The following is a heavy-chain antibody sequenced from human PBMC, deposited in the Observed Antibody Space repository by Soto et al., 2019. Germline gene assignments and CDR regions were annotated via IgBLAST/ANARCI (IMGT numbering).Heavy chain of an antibody. CDR2: ISAYDGNT. J-gene: IGHJ6*02. D-gene: IGHD3-16*02. CDR3: ARDQNNYDYVWRTYRYKTWGPGYGMDV. Sequence: GASVKVSCKASGYTFTSYGISWVRQAPGQGLEWMGWISAYDGNTKYAQKYQGRLTMTTDTSTSTAYMELRSLRSDDTALYYCARDQNNYDYVWRTYRYKTWGPGYGMDVWGQGTTVTVSS. CDR1: GYTFTSYG. V-gene: IGHV1-18*01.